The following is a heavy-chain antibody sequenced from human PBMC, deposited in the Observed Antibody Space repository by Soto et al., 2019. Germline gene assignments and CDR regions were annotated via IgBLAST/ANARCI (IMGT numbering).Heavy chain of an antibody. CDR2: MNPNSGNT. CDR1: GYTFTSYD. D-gene: IGHD3-10*01. CDR3: ARGIFVTMVRGDDAFDI. J-gene: IGHJ3*02. Sequence: DSVRVSCKASGYTFTSYDINWVRQATGQGLEWMGWMNPNSGNTGYAQKFQGRVTMTRNTSISTAYMELSSLRSEDTAVYYCARGIFVTMVRGDDAFDIWGQGTMVTVSS. V-gene: IGHV1-8*01.